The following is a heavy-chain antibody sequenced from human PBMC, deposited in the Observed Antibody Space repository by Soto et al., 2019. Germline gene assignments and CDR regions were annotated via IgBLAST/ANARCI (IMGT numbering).Heavy chain of an antibody. Sequence: GGSLRLSCAVSGFTFSAYWMHCVRQVPWKGLTWVSLISDDGSTATYADSVKGRFVISRDNAQNSLYLEMNTLRADDSGLYYWARGPRVSSTGTGAHWGRGTLVTVSS. CDR1: GFTFSAYW. V-gene: IGHV3-74*01. CDR2: ISDDGSTA. CDR3: ARGPRVSSTGTGAH. D-gene: IGHD1-1*01. J-gene: IGHJ4*02.